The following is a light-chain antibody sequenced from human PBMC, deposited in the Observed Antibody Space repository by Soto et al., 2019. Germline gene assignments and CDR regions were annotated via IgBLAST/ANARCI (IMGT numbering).Light chain of an antibody. Sequence: EIVLTQSPGTLSLSPGERATLSCRASQSVSSSYLAWYKQKPGQAPRLLIYGASSRATGIPDRFSGSGSGTDFELTISRLEPEDFAVYYCQQYDSSPYTFGQGTKLEIK. V-gene: IGKV3-20*01. CDR2: GAS. CDR1: QSVSSSY. J-gene: IGKJ2*01. CDR3: QQYDSSPYT.